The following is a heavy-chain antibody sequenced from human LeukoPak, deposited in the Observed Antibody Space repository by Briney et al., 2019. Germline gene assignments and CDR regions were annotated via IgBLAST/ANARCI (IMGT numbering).Heavy chain of an antibody. J-gene: IGHJ4*02. D-gene: IGHD3-10*01. CDR3: ASSYYGSGSYMGARGDYFDY. CDR1: GFTFDDYA. Sequence: GGSLRLSCAASGFTFDDYAMHWVRQAPGKGLEWVAVISYDGSNKYYADSVKGRFTISRDNSKNTLYLQMNSLRAEDTAVYYCASSYYGSGSYMGARGDYFDYWGQGTLVTVSS. CDR2: ISYDGSNK. V-gene: IGHV3-30*03.